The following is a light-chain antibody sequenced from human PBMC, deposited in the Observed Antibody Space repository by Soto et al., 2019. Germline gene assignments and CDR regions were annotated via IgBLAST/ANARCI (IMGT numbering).Light chain of an antibody. CDR3: QQTYSTLWT. CDR2: GAS. V-gene: IGKV1-39*01. CDR1: QSISTY. J-gene: IGKJ1*01. Sequence: DIQMTQSPSSLSASLGDRVTITCRTSQSISTYLNWYQQKPGKAPQLLIYGASELQSGVQSRFSGSASGTDFTITISSLQPEDSASYYCQQTYSTLWTFGQGTKVEIK.